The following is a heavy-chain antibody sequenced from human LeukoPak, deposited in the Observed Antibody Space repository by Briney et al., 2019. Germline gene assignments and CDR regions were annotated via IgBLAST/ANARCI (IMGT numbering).Heavy chain of an antibody. J-gene: IGHJ5*02. Sequence: PSETLSLTCTVSGGSISSSSYYWGWIRQPPGKGLEWIGSIYYSGSTYYNPSLKSRVTISVDTSKNQFSLKLSSVTAADTAVYYCARRTYYYDSSGYSHDWFDPWGQGTLVTVSS. V-gene: IGHV4-39*01. CDR2: IYYSGST. CDR1: GGSISSSSYY. D-gene: IGHD3-22*01. CDR3: ARRTYYYDSSGYSHDWFDP.